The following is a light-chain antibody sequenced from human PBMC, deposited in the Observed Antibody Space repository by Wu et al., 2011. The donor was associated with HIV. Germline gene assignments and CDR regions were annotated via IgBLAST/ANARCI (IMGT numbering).Light chain of an antibody. CDR1: QSIGSN. CDR3: QQYGTSPHT. J-gene: IGKJ1*01. Sequence: EIVLTQSPATLSLSPGERATLSRRASQSIGSNLAWYQQTPGQAPRLVVYGASNRATGIPARFSGSGSGTDFTLTISRLEPEDFAVYYCQQYGTSPHTFGQGTKVEIK. V-gene: IGKV3-20*01. CDR2: GAS.